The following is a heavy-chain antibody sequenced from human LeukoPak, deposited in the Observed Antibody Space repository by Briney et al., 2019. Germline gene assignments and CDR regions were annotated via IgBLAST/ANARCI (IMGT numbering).Heavy chain of an antibody. CDR3: ARVRGYCSGGSCSRRPFDY. J-gene: IGHJ4*02. V-gene: IGHV4-59*12. CDR2: IYYSGST. CDR1: GGSISSYY. Sequence: SETLSLTCTVSGGSISSYYWSWIRQPPVKGLEWIGYIYYSGSTNYNPSLKSRVTISVDTSKNQFSLKLSSVTAADTAVYYCARVRGYCSGGSCSRRPFDYWGQGTLVTVSS. D-gene: IGHD2-15*01.